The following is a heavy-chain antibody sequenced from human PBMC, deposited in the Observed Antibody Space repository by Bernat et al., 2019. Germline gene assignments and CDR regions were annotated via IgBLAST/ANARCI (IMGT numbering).Heavy chain of an antibody. CDR2: IKQDGSGK. Sequence: EVQLVESGGGLVQPGGSLRLSCAVSGFTFSSYCMSWVRQAPGKGLEWVSRIKQDGSGKYYVDSVKGRFTISRDNADNSLYLQMNDLRAEDPAVYFCARDYPGDCSSASCPGVFDYWGQGTLVTVSS. V-gene: IGHV3-7*04. D-gene: IGHD2-2*01. CDR1: GFTFSSYC. CDR3: ARDYPGDCSSASCPGVFDY. J-gene: IGHJ4*02.